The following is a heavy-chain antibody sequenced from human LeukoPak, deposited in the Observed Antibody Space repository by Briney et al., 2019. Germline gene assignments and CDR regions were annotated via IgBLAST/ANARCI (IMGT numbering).Heavy chain of an antibody. D-gene: IGHD2-8*01. Sequence: GGSLRLSCAASGFTFIDYYMSWIRQAPGKGLEWVAYIGTSGNATYYADSVRGRFTISRDNAKSSLYLQLNSLRVEDTAVCYCVRETVLLMVYEAFDPWGQGTLVTVSS. CDR1: GFTFIDYY. CDR3: VRETVLLMVYEAFDP. CDR2: IGTSGNAT. V-gene: IGHV3-11*01. J-gene: IGHJ5*02.